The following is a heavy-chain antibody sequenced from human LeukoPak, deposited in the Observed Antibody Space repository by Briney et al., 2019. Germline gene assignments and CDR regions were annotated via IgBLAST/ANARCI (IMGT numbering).Heavy chain of an antibody. Sequence: GGSLRLSCTASGLTFSDYWMTWVRQAPGKGLEWVPNIKQDGSAKYYVDSVKGRFTISGDNAKNSLYLQMDSLRVEDTATYYCARWRGSTSERSDYWGQGTLVTVSS. J-gene: IGHJ4*02. CDR1: GLTFSDYW. CDR3: ARWRGSTSERSDY. CDR2: IKQDGSAK. D-gene: IGHD2-2*01. V-gene: IGHV3-7*01.